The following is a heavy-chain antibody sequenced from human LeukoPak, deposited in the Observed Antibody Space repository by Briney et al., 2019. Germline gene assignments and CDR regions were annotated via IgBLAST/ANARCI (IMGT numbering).Heavy chain of an antibody. V-gene: IGHV4-59*11. CDR1: GGSISSHY. Sequence: PSPCLSLTRTVSGGSISSHYWSSIRQPPGKGLEWVGYIYYSGSTNYNPYLKSRVTISVDTSKNQFSLKLSSVTAADTAVYYCAREEVRYSNVFDYWGQGTLVTVSS. D-gene: IGHD6-13*01. CDR3: AREEVRYSNVFDY. J-gene: IGHJ4*02. CDR2: IYYSGST.